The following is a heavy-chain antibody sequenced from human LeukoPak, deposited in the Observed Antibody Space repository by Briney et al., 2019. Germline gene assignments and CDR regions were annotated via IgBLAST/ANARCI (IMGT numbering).Heavy chain of an antibody. CDR3: AKDRDFWSGFDY. CDR2: ISGSGGST. CDR1: GFTFSSYA. Sequence: GGSLRLSCAASGFTFSSYAMSWVRQAPGKGLEWVSAISGSGGSTYYADSVKGRFTISRDNSKNTLYLQMNGLRAEDTAVYYCAKDRDFWSGFDYWGQGTLVTVSS. V-gene: IGHV3-23*01. J-gene: IGHJ4*02. D-gene: IGHD3-3*01.